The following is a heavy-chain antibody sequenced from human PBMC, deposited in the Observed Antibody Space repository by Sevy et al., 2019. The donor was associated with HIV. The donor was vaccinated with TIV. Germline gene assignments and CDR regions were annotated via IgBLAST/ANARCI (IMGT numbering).Heavy chain of an antibody. J-gene: IGHJ4*02. CDR1: GFIFSNNA. D-gene: IGHD5-18*01. CDR3: ATGDTAMITDLDY. Sequence: GGSLRLSCGASGFIFSNNAMNWVRQAPGKGPEWVSGVESGGSTYYADSVKGRFTISRDNSKNMLFLKMSSLRAEETAIYYCATGDTAMITDLDYWGLGTLVTVSS. CDR2: VESGGST. V-gene: IGHV3-23*01.